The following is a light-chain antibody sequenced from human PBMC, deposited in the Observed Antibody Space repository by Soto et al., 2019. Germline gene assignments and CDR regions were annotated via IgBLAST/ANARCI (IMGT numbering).Light chain of an antibody. CDR3: GTWDNSLSVYV. Sequence: QAVVTQPPSVSAAPGQKVTISCSGSSSNIGSNSVSWYQQLPGTAPKLLIYESKKRPSGIPDRFSASKSGASATLDITGLQTGDEADYYCGTWDNSLSVYVFRTGTKVTVL. CDR2: ESK. CDR1: SSNIGSNS. J-gene: IGLJ1*01. V-gene: IGLV1-51*02.